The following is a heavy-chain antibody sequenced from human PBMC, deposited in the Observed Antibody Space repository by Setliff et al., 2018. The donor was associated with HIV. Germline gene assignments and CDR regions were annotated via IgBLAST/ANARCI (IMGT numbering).Heavy chain of an antibody. CDR3: AASKYYYASSGSADDAFDI. J-gene: IGHJ3*02. CDR2: IVVGSGNT. CDR1: GFTFTSSA. D-gene: IGHD3-22*01. Sequence: GASVKVSCKASGFTFTSSAMQWVRQARGQRLEWIGWIVVGSGNTNYAQKFQERVTITRDMSTSTAYMELSSLRSEATAVYYCAASKYYYASSGSADDAFDIWGQGTMVTVSS. V-gene: IGHV1-58*02.